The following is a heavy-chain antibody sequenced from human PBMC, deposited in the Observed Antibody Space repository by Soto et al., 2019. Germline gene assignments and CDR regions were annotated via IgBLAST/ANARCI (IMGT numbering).Heavy chain of an antibody. D-gene: IGHD1-1*01. CDR3: ATWNEREHAYDV. V-gene: IGHV3-53*01. CDR1: GLTISGKKY. Sequence: DVQLVESGGGLIQPGESLRLSCAAFGLTISGKKYVAWVRQAPGKGLEWVSGLYDVDGSFYADSVSGRFTTSSDSSKTTVYLQMNHLRPDDTAVYYCATWNEREHAYDVWGQGTTVTVSS. CDR2: LYDVDGS. J-gene: IGHJ3*01.